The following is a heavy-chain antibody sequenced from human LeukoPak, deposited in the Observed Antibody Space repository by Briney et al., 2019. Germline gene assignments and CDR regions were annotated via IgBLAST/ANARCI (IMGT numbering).Heavy chain of an antibody. CDR1: GFTFSSYG. J-gene: IGHJ3*02. V-gene: IGHV3-30*03. CDR3: AFSAGVGDYDLKGAFDI. D-gene: IGHD4-17*01. CDR2: TSYDGSNK. Sequence: GRSLRLSCAASGFTFSSYGMHWVRQAPGKGLEWVAVTSYDGSNKYYADSVKGRFTISRDNSKNTLYLQMNSLRAEDTAVYYCAFSAGVGDYDLKGAFDIWGQGTMVTVSS.